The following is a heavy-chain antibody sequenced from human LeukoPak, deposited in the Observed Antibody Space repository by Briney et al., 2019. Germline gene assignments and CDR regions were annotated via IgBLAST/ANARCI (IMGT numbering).Heavy chain of an antibody. J-gene: IGHJ3*02. V-gene: IGHV3-21*01. Sequence: PGGSLRLSCAASGFTFSTYSMNWVRQAPGKGLEWVSSISSSSSYIYYADSVKGRFTISRDNAKNSLYLQMNSLRVEDTAVYYCAKSSQSGNDAFDIWGQGTMVTVSS. D-gene: IGHD6-13*01. CDR2: ISSSSSYI. CDR1: GFTFSTYS. CDR3: AKSSQSGNDAFDI.